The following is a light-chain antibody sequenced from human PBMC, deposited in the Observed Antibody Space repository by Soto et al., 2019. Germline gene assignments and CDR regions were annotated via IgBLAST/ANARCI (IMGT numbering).Light chain of an antibody. CDR1: SSDVGGYNF. Sequence: QSALTQPRSVSGSPGQSVTISCTGTSSDVGGYNFVSWYQQHPGKAPKLMIYDVSKRPSGVPDRCSGSKSSNTASLTISGLQAEYEDDYYCCSYSGRYTWVFGGGTKLTVL. CDR3: CSYSGRYTWV. J-gene: IGLJ3*02. CDR2: DVS. V-gene: IGLV2-11*01.